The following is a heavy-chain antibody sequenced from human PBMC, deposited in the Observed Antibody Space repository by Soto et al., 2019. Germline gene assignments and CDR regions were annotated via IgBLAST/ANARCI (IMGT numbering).Heavy chain of an antibody. CDR1: GFTFSNYW. CDR3: AVRGIVSSYYYAMDV. D-gene: IGHD2-15*01. CDR2: ISSDESST. V-gene: IGHV3-74*01. J-gene: IGHJ6*02. Sequence: EVRLVESGGGLVQPGGSLRLSCEASGFTFSNYWMHWVRQAPGKGLVWVSRISSDESSTSYAGSVKGRFTISRDNAKNTLFLQMDSLRAEDTAVYYCAVRGIVSSYYYAMDVWGQGTTVTVSS.